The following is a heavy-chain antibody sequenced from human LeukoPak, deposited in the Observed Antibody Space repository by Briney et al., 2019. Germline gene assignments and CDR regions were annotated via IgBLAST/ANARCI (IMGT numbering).Heavy chain of an antibody. J-gene: IGHJ4*02. D-gene: IGHD1-1*01. CDR1: GGSISAYY. CDR2: IYYSGST. Sequence: SETLSLTCTVSGGSISAYYWGWIRRPPGKGLEWIGNIYYSGSTNYNPSLMSRVTISLGTSKNQFSLKLNSVTTADTAVYFCVRQNGYLDVWNEGFDSRGQGTLVTVSS. CDR3: VRQNGYLDVWNEGFDS. V-gene: IGHV4-59*08.